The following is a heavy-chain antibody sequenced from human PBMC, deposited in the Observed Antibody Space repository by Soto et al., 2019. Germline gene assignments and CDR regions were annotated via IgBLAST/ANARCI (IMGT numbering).Heavy chain of an antibody. Sequence: QVQLQESGPGLVKPSQTLSLTCSVSGDSLRSGEYYWTWIRQSPGKGLEWIGFILYGGSTKYNPSLESRLTMSVDRSQNQFSLRLSSVTAADTAVYFCARGWDTRITGTTTWFDPWGPGTLVTVSS. CDR1: GDSLRSGEYY. CDR2: ILYGGST. CDR3: ARGWDTRITGTTTWFDP. J-gene: IGHJ5*02. V-gene: IGHV4-30-4*01. D-gene: IGHD1-20*01.